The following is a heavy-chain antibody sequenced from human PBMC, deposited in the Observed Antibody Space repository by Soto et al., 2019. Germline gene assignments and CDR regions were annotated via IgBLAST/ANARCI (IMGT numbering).Heavy chain of an antibody. CDR1: GFTFSSYA. CDR3: AKSTILSTQLPPGQCSSCRTYYYYGMDG. V-gene: IGHV3-23*01. Sequence: QPGGSLRLSCAASGFTFSSYAMSWVRQAPGKGLEWVSAISGSGGSTYYADSVKGRFTISRDNSKNTLYLQMNSLRAEDTAVYYCAKSTILSTQLPPGQCSSCRTYYYYGMDGWGQGTTVTASS. D-gene: IGHD6-13*01. J-gene: IGHJ6*02. CDR2: ISGSGGST.